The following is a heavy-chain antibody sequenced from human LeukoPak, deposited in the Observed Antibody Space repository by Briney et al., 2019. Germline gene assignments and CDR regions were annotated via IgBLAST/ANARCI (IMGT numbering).Heavy chain of an antibody. CDR1: GGTFSSYA. Sequence: VASVKVSCKASGGTFSSYAISWVRQAPGQGLEWMGGIFPIFGTADYAQKFQGRVTITADESTSTAYMELSSLRSEDTAVYYCAREDSSSSWHYYYYGMDVWGQGTTVTVSS. CDR3: AREDSSSSWHYYYYGMDV. J-gene: IGHJ6*02. V-gene: IGHV1-69*13. CDR2: IFPIFGTA. D-gene: IGHD6-13*01.